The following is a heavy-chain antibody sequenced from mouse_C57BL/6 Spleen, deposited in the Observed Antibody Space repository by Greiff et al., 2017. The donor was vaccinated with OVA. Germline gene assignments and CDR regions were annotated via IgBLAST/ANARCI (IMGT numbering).Heavy chain of an antibody. CDR1: GYTFTSYW. CDR2: IDPSDSYT. J-gene: IGHJ3*01. Sequence: QVQLKQPGAELVMPGASVKLSCKASGYTFTSYWMHWVKQRPGQGLEWIGEIDPSDSYTNYNQKFKGKSTLTVDKSSSTAYMQLSSLSSEDSAVYYCARGERGFAYWGQGTLVTVSA. V-gene: IGHV1-69*01. CDR3: ARGERGFAY.